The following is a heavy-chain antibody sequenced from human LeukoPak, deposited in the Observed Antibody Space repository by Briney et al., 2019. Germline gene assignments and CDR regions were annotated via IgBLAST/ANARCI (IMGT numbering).Heavy chain of an antibody. CDR2: ISAYNGNT. J-gene: IGHJ4*02. Sequence: ASVKVSCKASGYTFTSYGISWVRQAPGQGPEWMGWISAYNGNTNYAQKLQGRVTMTTDTSTSTAYMELRSLRSDDTAVYYCAREWVCSSTSCYDYWGQGTLVTVSS. CDR3: AREWVCSSTSCYDY. V-gene: IGHV1-18*01. D-gene: IGHD2-2*01. CDR1: GYTFTSYG.